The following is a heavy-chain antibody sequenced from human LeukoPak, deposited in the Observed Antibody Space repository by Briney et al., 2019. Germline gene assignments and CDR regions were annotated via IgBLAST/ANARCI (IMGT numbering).Heavy chain of an antibody. CDR2: ISYDGRNK. V-gene: IGHV3-30*18. CDR1: GFTFNNHD. D-gene: IGHD2-15*01. Sequence: QPGRSLRLSCAASGFTFNNHDMHWVRQAPGKGLEWVAGISYDGRNKYYADSVKGRFTISRDNSKNTLNLQMNSLRTEDTAVYHCAKPRDIDSWAFDVWGQGTMVTVS. CDR3: AKPRDIDSWAFDV. J-gene: IGHJ3*01.